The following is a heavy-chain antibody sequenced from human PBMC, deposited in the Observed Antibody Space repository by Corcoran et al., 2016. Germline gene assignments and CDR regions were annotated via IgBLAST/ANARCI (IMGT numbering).Heavy chain of an antibody. J-gene: IGHJ3*02. CDR2: INPNSGGT. V-gene: IGHV1-2*04. CDR1: GYTFTGYY. CDR3: ARGGGGGRYCSSTSCYPHAFDI. Sequence: QVQLVQSGAEVKKPGASVKVSCKASGYTFTGYYMHWVRQAPGQGLEWMGWINPNSGGTNYAQKFQGWVTMTRDTSISTAYMELSRLRSDDTAVYYWARGGGGGRYCSSTSCYPHAFDIWGQGTMVTVSS. D-gene: IGHD2-2*01.